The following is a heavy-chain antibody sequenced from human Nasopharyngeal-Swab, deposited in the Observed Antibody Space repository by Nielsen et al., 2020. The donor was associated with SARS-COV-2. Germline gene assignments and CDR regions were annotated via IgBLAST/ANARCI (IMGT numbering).Heavy chain of an antibody. V-gene: IGHV1-18*01. J-gene: IGHJ4*02. D-gene: IGHD3-10*01. CDR2: ISAYNGNT. Sequence: WVRQAPGQGLEWMGWISAYNGNTNYAQKFQGRVTITADESTSTAYMELSSLRSEDTAVYYCARAGITMVRGGQDYYFDYWGQGTLVTVSS. CDR3: ARAGITMVRGGQDYYFDY.